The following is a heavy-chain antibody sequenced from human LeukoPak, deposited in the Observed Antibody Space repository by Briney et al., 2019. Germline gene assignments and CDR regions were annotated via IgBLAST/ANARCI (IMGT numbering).Heavy chain of an antibody. D-gene: IGHD1-26*01. J-gene: IGHJ5*02. V-gene: IGHV4-39*02. CDR1: GGSISSSSYY. Sequence: SETLSLTCTVSGGSISSSSYYWGWIRQPPGKGLEWIGSIYYSGSTYYNPSLKSRVTISVDTSKNQFSLKLSSVTAADTAVYYCARDWIVGATDNWFDPWGQGTLVTVSS. CDR3: ARDWIVGATDNWFDP. CDR2: IYYSGST.